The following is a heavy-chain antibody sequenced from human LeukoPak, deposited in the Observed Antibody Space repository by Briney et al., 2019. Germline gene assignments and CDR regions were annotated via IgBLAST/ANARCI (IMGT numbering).Heavy chain of an antibody. J-gene: IGHJ6*02. Sequence: GGSLRLSCGASGFTFSDYYMNWIRQAPGKGLEWVSYISSSGSTIYYADSVKGRFTISRDNAKHSLYLHMNSLRAEDTAVYYCARDYYGSGRVYYYYYGMDVWGQGTTVTVSS. CDR3: ARDYYGSGRVYYYYYGMDV. V-gene: IGHV3-11*01. CDR1: GFTFSDYY. CDR2: ISSSGSTI. D-gene: IGHD3-10*01.